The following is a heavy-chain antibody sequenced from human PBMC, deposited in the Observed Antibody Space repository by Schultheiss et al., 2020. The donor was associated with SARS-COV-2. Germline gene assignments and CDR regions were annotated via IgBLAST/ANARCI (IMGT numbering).Heavy chain of an antibody. CDR3: ARDGNVAHYYDFWSGYPAYGMDV. CDR1: GGSFSGYY. D-gene: IGHD3-3*01. CDR2: INHSGST. J-gene: IGHJ6*02. Sequence: SETLSLTCAVYGGSFSGYYWSWIRQPPGKGLEWIGEINHSGSTNYNPSLKSRVTISVDTSKNQFSLKLSSVTAADTAVYYCARDGNVAHYYDFWSGYPAYGMDVWGQGTTVTVSS. V-gene: IGHV4-34*01.